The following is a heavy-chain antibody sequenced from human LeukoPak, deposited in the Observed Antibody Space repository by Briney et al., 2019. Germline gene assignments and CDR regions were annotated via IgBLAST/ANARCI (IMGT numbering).Heavy chain of an antibody. D-gene: IGHD2-2*01. CDR1: GYTFTGYH. Sequence: ASVKVSCKASGYTFTGYHMHWVRQAPGQGLEWMGRINPNSGDTNYTQKFQGRVTMTRDTSISTAYMELSRLRSDDTAVYYCARDYCSSTSCLFDYWGQGTLVTVSS. CDR3: ARDYCSSTSCLFDY. V-gene: IGHV1-2*06. J-gene: IGHJ4*02. CDR2: INPNSGDT.